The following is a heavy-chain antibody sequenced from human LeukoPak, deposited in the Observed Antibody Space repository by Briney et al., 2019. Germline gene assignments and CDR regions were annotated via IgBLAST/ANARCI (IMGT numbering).Heavy chain of an antibody. D-gene: IGHD6-6*01. Sequence: GGSLRLSCTASGFTFSSYSMNWVRQAPGKGLEWVSYTSSSSSTVYYADSVKGRFTISRDNAKNSLYLQMNSLGAEDTAVYYCARDLGAARGSQFSDGFDYWGQGTLVTVSS. CDR2: TSSSSSTV. J-gene: IGHJ4*02. CDR1: GFTFSSYS. V-gene: IGHV3-48*01. CDR3: ARDLGAARGSQFSDGFDY.